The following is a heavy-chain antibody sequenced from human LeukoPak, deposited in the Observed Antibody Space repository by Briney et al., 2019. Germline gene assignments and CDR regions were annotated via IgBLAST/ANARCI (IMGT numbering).Heavy chain of an antibody. CDR1: GYTFTSYG. Sequence: ASVNVSCKASGYTFTSYGISWVRQAPGQGLEWMGWSSAYNGNTNYAQKLQVRVTITTNTSTRTAYMALRSLRSDDTAVYYCARDTRRMGSTSSPFDSWGQGTLVTVSS. V-gene: IGHV1-18*01. CDR2: SSAYNGNT. J-gene: IGHJ4*02. D-gene: IGHD2-2*01. CDR3: ARDTRRMGSTSSPFDS.